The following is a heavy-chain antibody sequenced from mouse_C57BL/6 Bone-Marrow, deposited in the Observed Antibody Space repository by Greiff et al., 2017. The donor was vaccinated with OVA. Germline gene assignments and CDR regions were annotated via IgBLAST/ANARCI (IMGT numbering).Heavy chain of an antibody. CDR3: ARHDGTGFAY. J-gene: IGHJ3*01. CDR1: GFTFSDYG. CDR2: ISNLAYSI. D-gene: IGHD2-3*01. V-gene: IGHV5-15*01. Sequence: EVQGVESGGGLVQPGGSLKLSCAASGFTFSDYGMAWVRQAPRKGPEWVAFISNLAYSIYYADTVTGRFTISRENAKNTLYLEMSSLRSEDTAMYYCARHDGTGFAYWGQGTLVTVSA.